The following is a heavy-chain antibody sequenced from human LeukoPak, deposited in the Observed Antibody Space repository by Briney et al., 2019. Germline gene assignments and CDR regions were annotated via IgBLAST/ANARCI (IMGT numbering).Heavy chain of an antibody. Sequence: PGGSLRLSCAASGFTFSNAWMSWVRQAPGKGLEWVGRIKSKTDGGTTDYAAPVKGRFTISRDDSKNTLYLQMNSLNTEDTAVYYCTTDMKILWFGELLPLDYWGQGTLVTVSS. CDR2: IKSKTDGGTT. CDR3: TTDMKILWFGELLPLDY. CDR1: GFTFSNAW. J-gene: IGHJ4*02. D-gene: IGHD3-10*01. V-gene: IGHV3-15*01.